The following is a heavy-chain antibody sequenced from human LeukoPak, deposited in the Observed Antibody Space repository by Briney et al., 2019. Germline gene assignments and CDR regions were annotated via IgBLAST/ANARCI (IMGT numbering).Heavy chain of an antibody. CDR3: ARVDDRRGYYYYYGMDV. V-gene: IGHV1-2*02. J-gene: IGHJ6*02. CDR2: INPNSGGT. D-gene: IGHD1-14*01. Sequence: ASVKVSCKASGYTFTGYYMHWVRQAPGQGLEWMGWINPNSGGTNYAQKFQGRVTMTRDTSISTAYMELSRLRSDDTAVYYCARVDDRRGYYYYYGMDVWGQGTTVTVSS. CDR1: GYTFTGYY.